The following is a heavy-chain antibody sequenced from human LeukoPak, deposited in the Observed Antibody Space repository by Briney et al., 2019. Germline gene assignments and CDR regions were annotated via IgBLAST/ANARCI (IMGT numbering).Heavy chain of an antibody. CDR3: ARDRYYYDSSGYIRMDV. V-gene: IGHV4-4*07. D-gene: IGHD3-22*01. Sequence: SETLSLTCTVSGGSITSYYWSWIRQPAGKGLEWIGRIHTTGSTNYNPSLKSRVTMSVDTSKNQFSLKLSSVTAADTAVYYCARDRYYYDSSGYIRMDVWGKGTTVTIPS. CDR2: IHTTGST. J-gene: IGHJ6*03. CDR1: GGSITSYY.